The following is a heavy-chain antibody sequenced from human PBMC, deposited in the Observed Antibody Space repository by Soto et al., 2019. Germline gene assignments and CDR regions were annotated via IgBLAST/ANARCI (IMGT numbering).Heavy chain of an antibody. D-gene: IGHD2-15*01. J-gene: IGHJ4*02. Sequence: PSETLSLTCTVSGGSISSYYWSWIRQPPGKGLEWIGYIYYSGSTNYNPSLKSRVTISVDTSKNQFSLKLSSVTAADTAVYYCARENYCSGGSCYSGPRRDYFDYWGQGTLVTVSS. CDR2: IYYSGST. V-gene: IGHV4-59*12. CDR3: ARENYCSGGSCYSGPRRDYFDY. CDR1: GGSISSYY.